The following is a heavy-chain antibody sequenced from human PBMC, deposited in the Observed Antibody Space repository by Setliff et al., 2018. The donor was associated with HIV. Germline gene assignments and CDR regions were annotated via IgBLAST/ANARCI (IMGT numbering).Heavy chain of an antibody. Sequence: GGSLRLSCAASGFSFSSYWMSWVRQAPGKGLEWVANVKQDGREKYYVDSVKGRFTISRDNAKNSLYLQMNSLRAEDTAVYYCARGPLELVWSGDSSLMPSVDSWGQGTLVTVSS. CDR3: ARGPLELVWSGDSSLMPSVDS. J-gene: IGHJ4*02. V-gene: IGHV3-7*03. D-gene: IGHD3-10*01. CDR1: GFSFSSYW. CDR2: VKQDGREK.